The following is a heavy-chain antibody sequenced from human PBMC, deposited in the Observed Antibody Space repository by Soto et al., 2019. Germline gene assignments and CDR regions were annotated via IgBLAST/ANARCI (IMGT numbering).Heavy chain of an antibody. D-gene: IGHD3-16*02. CDR2: INAGNGDT. Sequence: ASVKVSCKASGYTFTSYAMHWVRQAPGQRLEWMGWINAGNGDTKYSQKFQGRVTITRDTSASTAYMELSSLRSEDTAVYYCAGGGGYDYVWGSYRPYMDVWGQGTTVTVSS. J-gene: IGHJ6*02. CDR3: AGGGGYDYVWGSYRPYMDV. V-gene: IGHV1-3*01. CDR1: GYTFTSYA.